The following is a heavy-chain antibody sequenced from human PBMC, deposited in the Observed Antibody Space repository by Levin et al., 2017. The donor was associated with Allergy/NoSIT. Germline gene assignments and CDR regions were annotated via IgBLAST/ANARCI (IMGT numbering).Heavy chain of an antibody. V-gene: IGHV3-30*18. D-gene: IGHD3-9*01. Sequence: GESLKISCAASGFTFSSYGMHWVRQAPGKGLEWVAVISYDGSNKYYADSVKGRFTISRDNSKNTLYLQMNSLRAEDTAVYYCAKAARVRLVIIFPDYWGQGTLVTVSS. CDR1: GFTFSSYG. CDR3: AKAARVRLVIIFPDY. J-gene: IGHJ4*02. CDR2: ISYDGSNK.